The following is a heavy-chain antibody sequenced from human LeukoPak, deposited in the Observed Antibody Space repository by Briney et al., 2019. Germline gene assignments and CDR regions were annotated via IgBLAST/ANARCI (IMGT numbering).Heavy chain of an antibody. V-gene: IGHV3-64D*06. CDR2: ISSTGGST. J-gene: IGHJ4*02. CDR3: VKGATSGYYSYFDY. CDR1: GFTFSNFA. Sequence: GGSLRLSCSASGFTFSNFAMHWVRQAPGKGLEYVSGISSTGGSTNYADSVKGRFTISRDNSKNTLYLQMSSLRAEDTAMYFCVKGATSGYYSYFDYWGQGTLVTVSS. D-gene: IGHD3-22*01.